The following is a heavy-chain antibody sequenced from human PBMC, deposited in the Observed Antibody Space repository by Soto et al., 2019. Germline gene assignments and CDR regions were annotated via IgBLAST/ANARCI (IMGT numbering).Heavy chain of an antibody. V-gene: IGHV3-48*02. D-gene: IGHD3-3*01. J-gene: IGHJ2*01. CDR1: GFTFGDYT. CDR2: ISSNSKTI. CDR3: AREVLANYDLYWYFDL. Sequence: EVQLVESGGGLVQPGGSLTLSGAASGFTFGDYTMNWVRQPRGTGLEWVSYISSNSKTIYYADSVKGRFTISRDHAKNSLYLQMNSKRDADTAIYYCAREVLANYDLYWYFDLWGRGSLVTVSS.